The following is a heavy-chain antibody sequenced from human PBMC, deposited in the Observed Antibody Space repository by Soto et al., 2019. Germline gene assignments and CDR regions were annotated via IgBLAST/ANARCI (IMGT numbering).Heavy chain of an antibody. CDR1: GYTFTANY. D-gene: IGHD6-19*01. CDR2: INPHSGGT. CDR3: AREGSGWKYFDY. Sequence: QVQMVQSGAEVKKPGASVKVSCKGSGYTFTANYIQWVRQAPGQGLEWMGWINPHSGGTTYAQKFLGRITLTRDTSIATAYMELTRLTSDDTAVYFCAREGSGWKYFDYWGQGRLVTVPS. J-gene: IGHJ4*02. V-gene: IGHV1-2*02.